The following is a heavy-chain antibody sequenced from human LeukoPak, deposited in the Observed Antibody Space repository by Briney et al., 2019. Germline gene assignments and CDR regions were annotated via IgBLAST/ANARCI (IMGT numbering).Heavy chain of an antibody. V-gene: IGHV3-21*01. J-gene: IGHJ3*02. Sequence: GGSLRLSCAASGFTFSSHSMNWVRQAPGKGLEWVSSISSSSSYIYYADSVKGRFTISRDNAKNSLYLQMNSLRAEDTAVYYCARCGGDCYYGFDIWGQGTMVTVSS. CDR3: ARCGGDCYYGFDI. CDR1: GFTFSSHS. D-gene: IGHD2-21*02. CDR2: ISSSSSYI.